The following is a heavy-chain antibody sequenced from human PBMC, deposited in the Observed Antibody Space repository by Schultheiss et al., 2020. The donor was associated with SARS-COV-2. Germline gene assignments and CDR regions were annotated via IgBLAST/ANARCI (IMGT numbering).Heavy chain of an antibody. Sequence: SETLSLTCGVSGGSISSGGYCWNWIRQPPGRGLEWIGRIYHSGGTNYSPSLKSRVTMSVDKSKNQFSLKLSSVTAADTAVYYCAGSGYRYGARWWGQGTLVTVSS. V-gene: IGHV4-30-2*02. D-gene: IGHD5-18*01. CDR2: IYHSGGT. J-gene: IGHJ4*02. CDR1: GGSISSGGYC. CDR3: AGSGYRYGARW.